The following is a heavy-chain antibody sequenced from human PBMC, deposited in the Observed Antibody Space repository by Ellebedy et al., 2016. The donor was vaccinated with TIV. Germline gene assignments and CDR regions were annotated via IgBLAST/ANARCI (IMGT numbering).Heavy chain of an antibody. CDR2: SDPVDGET. CDR1: GYSLTELS. V-gene: IGHV1-24*01. D-gene: IGHD3-16*01. J-gene: IGHJ2*01. CDR3: VRDSRNDWGNFDL. Sequence: ASVKVSCKVSGYSLTELSMHWVRQAPGKGLEWMGGSDPVDGETIYAQMVQGRVTLTEDTSTDTAYMELSSLKSDDTAVYYCVRDSRNDWGNFDLWGRGTLVTVSS.